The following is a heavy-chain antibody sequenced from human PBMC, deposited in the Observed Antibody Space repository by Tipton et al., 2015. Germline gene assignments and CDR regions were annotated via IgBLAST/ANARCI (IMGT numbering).Heavy chain of an antibody. D-gene: IGHD2-15*01. CDR2: IWYDGRNK. J-gene: IGHJ4*02. CDR1: GFIFSNYG. Sequence: SLRLSCAASGFIFSNYGLHWVRQAPGKGLEWVAVIWYDGRNKYYADSVKGRFTISRDTSKNMLYLQMNSLRAEDTAVYYCAGGVVSATRESYWGQGTLVTVSS. V-gene: IGHV3-33*08. CDR3: AGGVVSATRESY.